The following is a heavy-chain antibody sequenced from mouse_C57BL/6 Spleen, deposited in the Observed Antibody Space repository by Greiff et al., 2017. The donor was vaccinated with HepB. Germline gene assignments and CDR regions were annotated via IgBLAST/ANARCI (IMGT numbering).Heavy chain of an antibody. V-gene: IGHV5-4*01. CDR1: GFTFSSYA. Sequence: EVKLVESGGGLVKPGGSLKLSCAASGFTFSSYAMSWVRQTPEKRLEWVATISDGGSYTYYPDNVKGRFTISRDNAKNNLYLQMSHLKSEDTAMYYCARDDGNPAWFAYWGQGTLVTVSA. CDR2: ISDGGSYT. CDR3: ARDDGNPAWFAY. J-gene: IGHJ3*01. D-gene: IGHD2-1*01.